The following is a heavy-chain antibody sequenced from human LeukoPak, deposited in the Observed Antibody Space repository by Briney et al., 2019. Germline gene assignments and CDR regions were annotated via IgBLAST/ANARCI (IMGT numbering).Heavy chain of an antibody. Sequence: SETLSLTCTVSGGSISSYYWSWIRQPPGKGLEWIGYIYYSGSTNCNPSLKSRVTISVDTSKNQFSLKLSSVTAADTAVYYCAGQDGNSVGDFDYWGQGTLVTVSS. J-gene: IGHJ4*02. CDR2: IYYSGST. V-gene: IGHV4-59*08. CDR3: AGQDGNSVGDFDY. CDR1: GGSISSYY. D-gene: IGHD4-23*01.